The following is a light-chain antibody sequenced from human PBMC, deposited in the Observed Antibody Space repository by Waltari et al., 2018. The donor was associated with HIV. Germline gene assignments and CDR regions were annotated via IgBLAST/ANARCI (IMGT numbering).Light chain of an antibody. J-gene: IGLJ3*02. CDR2: DAT. Sequence: QAVVTQEPSLTVSPGGTVTPTCGSSTGPVTSGHHPYWFQQRPGQAPRTLIYDATNKFSWTPARFSGSLLGGKAALTLSGAQPDDEADYYCLLSYSGARPWVFGGGTKLTVL. CDR1: TGPVTSGHH. CDR3: LLSYSGARPWV. V-gene: IGLV7-46*01.